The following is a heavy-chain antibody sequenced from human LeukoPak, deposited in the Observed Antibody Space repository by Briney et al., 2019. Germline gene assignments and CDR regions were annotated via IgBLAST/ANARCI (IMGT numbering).Heavy chain of an antibody. CDR2: INSDGSST. V-gene: IGHV3-74*01. CDR3: ARVGCSSTSCYPRIYYYYYMDV. J-gene: IGHJ6*03. Sequence: GGSLRLSCAASGFTFSSYWMHWVRQAPGKGLVWVSRINSDGSSTSYADSVKGRFTISRDNAKNTLYLQMNSLRAEDTAVYYCARVGCSSTSCYPRIYYYYYMDVWGKGTTVTISS. CDR1: GFTFSSYW. D-gene: IGHD2-2*01.